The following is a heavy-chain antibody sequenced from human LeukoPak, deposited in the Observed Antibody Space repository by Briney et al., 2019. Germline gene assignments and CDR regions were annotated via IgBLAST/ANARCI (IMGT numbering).Heavy chain of an antibody. Sequence: GGSLRLSCAASGFTFNSYSMHWVRQAPGKGLEWVTAISDDETYKFYADSVKGRFTISRDNSKNTLYLQMNSLRAEDTAVYYCARDLLGYNYYYMDVWGKGTTVTVSS. V-gene: IGHV3-30-3*01. CDR1: GFTFNSYS. J-gene: IGHJ6*03. CDR3: ARDLLGYNYYYMDV. D-gene: IGHD3-16*02. CDR2: ISDDETYK.